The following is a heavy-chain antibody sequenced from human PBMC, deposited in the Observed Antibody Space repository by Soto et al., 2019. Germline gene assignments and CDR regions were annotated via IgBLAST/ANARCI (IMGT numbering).Heavy chain of an antibody. CDR3: ARGLLRLYYYGMDV. Sequence: ASVKVSCKASGYTFTRYGISWVRQTPGQGLEWMGWISAYNGNTNYAQKLQGRVTMTTDTSTSTAYMELRSLRSDDTAVYYCARGLLRLYYYGMDVWGQGTTVTVSS. CDR2: ISAYNGNT. J-gene: IGHJ6*02. V-gene: IGHV1-18*01. D-gene: IGHD2-15*01. CDR1: GYTFTRYG.